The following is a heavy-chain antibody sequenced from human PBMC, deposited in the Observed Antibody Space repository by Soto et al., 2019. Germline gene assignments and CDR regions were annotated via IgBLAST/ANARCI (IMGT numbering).Heavy chain of an antibody. Sequence: QVQLVESGGGVVQPGRSLRLSCAASGFTFSSHGMHWVRQAPGKGLEWVAVISNDGINIYYGDSVKGRFTIARDNSKNTLWLQMNSLRAEDTAVYYCAKVRLQGYYYGMDFWGQGTTVIVSS. CDR2: ISNDGINI. CDR1: GFTFSSHG. D-gene: IGHD4-4*01. V-gene: IGHV3-30*18. J-gene: IGHJ6*02. CDR3: AKVRLQGYYYGMDF.